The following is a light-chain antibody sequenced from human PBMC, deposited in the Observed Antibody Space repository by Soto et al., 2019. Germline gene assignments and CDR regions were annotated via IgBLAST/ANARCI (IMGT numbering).Light chain of an antibody. CDR1: QSVSSSY. J-gene: IGKJ4*01. CDR3: QQYGSSPLT. V-gene: IGKV3-20*01. CDR2: GAS. Sequence: EIVLTQSPGTLSLSPGERATLSCRASQSVSSSYLAWYQQKPGQAPRLLIYGASSRDTGIPDRFSGSGSGTDFTLTISRLEAADFAVYYCQQYGSSPLTFGGGTKVEIK.